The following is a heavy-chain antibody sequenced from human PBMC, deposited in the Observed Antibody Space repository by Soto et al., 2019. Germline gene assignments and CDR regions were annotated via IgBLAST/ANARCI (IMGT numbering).Heavy chain of an antibody. CDR2: IYYSGST. CDR3: ASPSIAGPYYFDY. CDR1: GGSISSSSYY. J-gene: IGHJ4*02. Sequence: PSETLSLTYTVSGGSISSSSYYWGWIRQPPGKGLEWIGSIYYSGSTYYNPSLKSRVTISVDTSKNQFSLKLSSVTAADTAVYYCASPSIAGPYYFDYWGQGTLVTVSS. D-gene: IGHD6-6*01. V-gene: IGHV4-39*01.